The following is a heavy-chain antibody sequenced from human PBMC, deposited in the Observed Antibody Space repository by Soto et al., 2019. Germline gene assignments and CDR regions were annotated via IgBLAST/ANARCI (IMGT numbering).Heavy chain of an antibody. Sequence: EVHLVESGGGLVQPGGSLRLSCAASGFTFSSYHMNWVRQTPGKGLQWLSYISASSSTIFYADSVRGRFTISRDNAKNSLYLQINSLRAGDTPVYYCARDDLVTSHFDNWGQGTLVTVSS. J-gene: IGHJ4*02. CDR3: ARDDLVTSHFDN. CDR1: GFTFSSYH. V-gene: IGHV3-48*01. CDR2: ISASSSTI. D-gene: IGHD2-15*01.